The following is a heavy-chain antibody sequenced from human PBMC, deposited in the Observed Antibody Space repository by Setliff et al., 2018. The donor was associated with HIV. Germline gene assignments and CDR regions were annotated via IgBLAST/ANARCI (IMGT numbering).Heavy chain of an antibody. D-gene: IGHD6-6*01. CDR1: GYTFTSYY. Sequence: GASVKVSCKASGYTFTSYYMHWVRQAPGQGLEWMGIINPSGSRTTYTKKFQGRVTMTRDTSTNTVYLELSSLRPEDTAMYYCAREMFMYTSSEGFPFDLWGQGTLVTVSS. J-gene: IGHJ4*02. V-gene: IGHV1-46*01. CDR3: AREMFMYTSSEGFPFDL. CDR2: INPSGSRT.